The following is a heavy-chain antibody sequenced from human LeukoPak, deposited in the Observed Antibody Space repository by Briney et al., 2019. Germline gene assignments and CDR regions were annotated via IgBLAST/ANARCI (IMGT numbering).Heavy chain of an antibody. Sequence: GGSLRLSCAASGFTFSSYGMSWVRQAPGKGLEWVSGISSSGGSIYYADSVKGRFTISRDNSKNTLYLQMNSLRAEDTAVYYCTREAYDSVYRGAFDIWGQGTMVTVSS. CDR2: ISSSGGSI. J-gene: IGHJ3*02. CDR3: TREAYDSVYRGAFDI. V-gene: IGHV3-23*01. CDR1: GFTFSSYG. D-gene: IGHD3-22*01.